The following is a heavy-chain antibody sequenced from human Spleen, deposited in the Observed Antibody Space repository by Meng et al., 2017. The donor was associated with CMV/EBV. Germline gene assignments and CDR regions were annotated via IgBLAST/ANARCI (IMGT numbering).Heavy chain of an antibody. CDR3: ASDLKTYYHDSSGSSFDY. D-gene: IGHD3-22*01. CDR2: IKEDGSEK. CDR1: GFMFSSYW. J-gene: IGHJ4*02. Sequence: GESLKISCAASGFMFSSYWMTWVRQAPGKGLEWVANIKEDGSEKYYVDSVKGRFTISRDNAKNSLYLQMNSLRAEDTAVYYCASDLKTYYHDSSGSSFDYWGQGTLVTVSS. V-gene: IGHV3-7*01.